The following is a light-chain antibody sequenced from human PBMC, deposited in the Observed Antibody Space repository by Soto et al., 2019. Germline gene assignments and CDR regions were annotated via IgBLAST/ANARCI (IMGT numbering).Light chain of an antibody. V-gene: IGLV1-47*02. J-gene: IGLJ3*02. CDR1: FSNIGSNY. Sequence: QSVLTQPPSASGTPGQRVTISCSGRFSNIGSNYVYWYQQLPGTAPKLLIFTKDQRTSGVPGRFSGSKSGTSASLAISGLLYEDQADYYCDVWDESLRAWVFGGGTKVTVL. CDR2: TKD. CDR3: DVWDESLRAWV.